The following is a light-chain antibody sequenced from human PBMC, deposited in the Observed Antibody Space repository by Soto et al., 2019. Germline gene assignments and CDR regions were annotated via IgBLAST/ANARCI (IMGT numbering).Light chain of an antibody. CDR3: QSYDSSLSGVV. J-gene: IGLJ2*01. CDR2: GNS. Sequence: QYVLTQPPSVSGAPGQRVTISCTGSSSNIGAGYDVHWYQQLPGTAPKLLIYGNSNRPSGVPDRFSGSKSGTSASLAITGRQAEDEADYSLQSYDSSLSGVVFGGGTKLTVL. CDR1: SSNIGAGYD. V-gene: IGLV1-40*01.